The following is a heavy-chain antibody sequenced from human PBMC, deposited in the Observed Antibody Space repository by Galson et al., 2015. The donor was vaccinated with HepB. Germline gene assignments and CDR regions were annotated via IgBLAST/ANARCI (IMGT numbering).Heavy chain of an antibody. D-gene: IGHD3-22*01. CDR1: GGTFSSYT. Sequence: QSGAEVKKPGESLKISCKASGGTFSSYTISWVRQAPGQGLEWMGRIIPILGIANYAQKFQGRVTITADKSTSTAYMERSSLRSEDTAVYYCARDSIVSTYYYDSSGPFDYWGQGTLVTASS. CDR2: IIPILGIA. CDR3: ARDSIVSTYYYDSSGPFDY. J-gene: IGHJ4*01. V-gene: IGHV1-69*04.